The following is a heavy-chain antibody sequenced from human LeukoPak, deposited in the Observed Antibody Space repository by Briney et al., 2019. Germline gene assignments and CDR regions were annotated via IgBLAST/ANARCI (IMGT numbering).Heavy chain of an antibody. V-gene: IGHV3-7*01. CDR3: ARGLGGAHYFDY. CDR1: GFSFSSRW. Sequence: GGSLRLSCAASGFSFSSRWMTWVRQAPGKGLEWVANIKQDGSEKYYVDSVKGRFTISRDNTENSLYLQMNSLRAEDSAVYYCARGLGGAHYFDYWGQGTLVTVSS. J-gene: IGHJ4*02. CDR2: IKQDGSEK. D-gene: IGHD4-23*01.